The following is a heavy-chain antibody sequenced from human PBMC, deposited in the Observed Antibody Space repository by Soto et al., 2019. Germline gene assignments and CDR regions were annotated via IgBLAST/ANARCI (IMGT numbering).Heavy chain of an antibody. CDR2: INPNSGGT. J-gene: IGHJ4*02. CDR1: GYTFTGYY. CDR3: ASLKGITGTTRDY. Sequence: ASVKVSCKASGYTFTGYYMHWVRQAPGQGLEWMGWINPNSGGTNYAQKFQGRVTMTRDTSISTAYMELSRLRSADTALYYCASLKGITGTTRDYWRQGTLFTASS. V-gene: IGHV1-2*02. D-gene: IGHD1-20*01.